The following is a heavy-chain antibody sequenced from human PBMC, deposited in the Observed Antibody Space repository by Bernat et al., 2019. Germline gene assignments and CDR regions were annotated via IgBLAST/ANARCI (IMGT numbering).Heavy chain of an antibody. CDR3: AREAYYDSSGFDY. Sequence: QVQLVESGGGVVQPGRSLRLSCAASGFTFSSYAMHWVRQAPGKGLEWVAVISYDGSNKYYADSAKGRFTISRDNSKNTLYLQMNSLRAEDTAVYYCAREAYYDSSGFDYWGQGTLVTVSS. CDR1: GFTFSSYA. J-gene: IGHJ4*02. D-gene: IGHD3-22*01. V-gene: IGHV3-30-3*01. CDR2: ISYDGSNK.